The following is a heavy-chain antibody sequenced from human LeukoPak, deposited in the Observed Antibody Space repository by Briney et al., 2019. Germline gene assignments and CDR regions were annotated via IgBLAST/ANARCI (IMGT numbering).Heavy chain of an antibody. V-gene: IGHV4-31*03. CDR1: GGSISSGGYY. CDR3: ARFPITHNYFDY. Sequence: SETLSLTCTVSGGSISSGGYYWSWIRQHPGKGLEWIGYIYYSGSTYYNPSLKSRVTISVDTSKNQFSLKLSSVTAADTAVYYCARFPITHNYFDYWGQGTLVTVSS. D-gene: IGHD1-20*01. CDR2: IYYSGST. J-gene: IGHJ4*02.